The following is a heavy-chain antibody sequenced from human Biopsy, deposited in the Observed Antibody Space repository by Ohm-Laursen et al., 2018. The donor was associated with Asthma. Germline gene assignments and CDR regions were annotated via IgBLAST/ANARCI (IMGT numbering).Heavy chain of an antibody. V-gene: IGHV1-3*04. J-gene: IGHJ3*01. CDR3: ARTYYDFLTGQVKDVFGV. CDR2: LNTGNGDT. D-gene: IGHD3-9*01. Sequence: ASVKASCNASGYTFISFAIHWVRQAPGQRLEWMCCLNTGNGDTKYSQKFQGRVTITRDTSASTAYMELRSLRSEDTATYYCARTYYDFLTGQVKDVFGVWGHGTMVTVSS. CDR1: GYTFISFA.